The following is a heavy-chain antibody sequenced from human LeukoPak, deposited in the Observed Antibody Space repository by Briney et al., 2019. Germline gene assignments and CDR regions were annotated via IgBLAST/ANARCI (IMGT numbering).Heavy chain of an antibody. CDR1: GFTFSSYD. D-gene: IGHD4-17*01. Sequence: GGSLRLSCAASGFTFSSYDMHWVRQAPGKGLEWVAVISYDGSNKYYADSVKGRFTISRDNSKNTLYLQMNSLRAEDTAVYYCAKDKTLTVTADLDYWGQGTLVTVSS. J-gene: IGHJ4*02. CDR3: AKDKTLTVTADLDY. V-gene: IGHV3-30*18. CDR2: ISYDGSNK.